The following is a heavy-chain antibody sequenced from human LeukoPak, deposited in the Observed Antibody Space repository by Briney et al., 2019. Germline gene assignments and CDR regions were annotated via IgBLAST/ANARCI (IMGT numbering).Heavy chain of an antibody. Sequence: SQTLSLTCTVSGGSISSGGYYWSWIRQHPGKGLERIGYIYYSGSTYYNPSLKSRVTISVDTSKNQFSLKLSSVTAADTAVYYCARERYSSSWSNNWFDPWGQGTLVTVSS. CDR3: ARERYSSSWSNNWFDP. J-gene: IGHJ5*02. D-gene: IGHD6-13*01. V-gene: IGHV4-31*03. CDR2: IYYSGST. CDR1: GGSISSGGYY.